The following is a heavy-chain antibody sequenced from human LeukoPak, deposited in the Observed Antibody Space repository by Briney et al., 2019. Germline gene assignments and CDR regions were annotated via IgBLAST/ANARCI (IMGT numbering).Heavy chain of an antibody. CDR1: GFTFSSYE. CDR3: AKGLEMATTSYYFDY. V-gene: IGHV3-48*03. Sequence: GGSLRLSCAASGFTFSSYEMNWVRQAPGKGLEWVSYISSSGSTIYYADSVKGRFTISRDNAKNSLYLQMNSLRAEDTAVYYCAKGLEMATTSYYFDYWGQGTLVTVSS. CDR2: ISSSGSTI. D-gene: IGHD5-24*01. J-gene: IGHJ4*02.